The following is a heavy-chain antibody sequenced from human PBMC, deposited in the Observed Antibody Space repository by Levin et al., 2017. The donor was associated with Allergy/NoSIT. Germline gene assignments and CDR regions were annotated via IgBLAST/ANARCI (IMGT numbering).Heavy chain of an antibody. V-gene: IGHV3-11*01. J-gene: IGHJ4*02. CDR1: GFTFSDYY. CDR3: ATTHQYCSGGSCYS. Sequence: GESLKISCAASGFTFSDYYMSWIRQAPGKGLEWVSYISSSGSTIYYADSVKGRFTISRDNAKNSLYLQMNSLRAEDTAVYYCATTHQYCSGGSCYSWGQGTLVTVSS. CDR2: ISSSGSTI. D-gene: IGHD2-15*01.